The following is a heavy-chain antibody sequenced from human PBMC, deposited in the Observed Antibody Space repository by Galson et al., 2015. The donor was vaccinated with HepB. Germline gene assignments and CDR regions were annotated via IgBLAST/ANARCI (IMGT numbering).Heavy chain of an antibody. CDR1: GFTFSSYS. CDR2: ISSSSSYI. J-gene: IGHJ6*02. D-gene: IGHD2-2*01. Sequence: SLRLSCAASGFTFSSYSMNWVRQAPGKGLEWVSSISSSSSYIYYADSVKGRFTISRDNAKNSLYLQMNSLRAEDTAVYYCASEGRYCSSTSCKYIGYYYYYGMDVWGQGTTVTVSS. CDR3: ASEGRYCSSTSCKYIGYYYYYGMDV. V-gene: IGHV3-21*01.